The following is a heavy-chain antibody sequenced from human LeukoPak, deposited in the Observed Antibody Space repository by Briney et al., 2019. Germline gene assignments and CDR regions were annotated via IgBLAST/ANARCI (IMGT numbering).Heavy chain of an antibody. CDR2: ISWNSGSI. Sequence: GGSLRLSCAASGFTFSSYGMHWVRQAPGKGLEWVSGISWNSGSIGYADSVKGRFTISRDNAKNSLYLQMNSLRAEDTALYYCAKDGTATSLRTFQYWGQGTLVTVSS. V-gene: IGHV3-9*01. J-gene: IGHJ1*01. CDR1: GFTFSSYG. D-gene: IGHD5-12*01. CDR3: AKDGTATSLRTFQY.